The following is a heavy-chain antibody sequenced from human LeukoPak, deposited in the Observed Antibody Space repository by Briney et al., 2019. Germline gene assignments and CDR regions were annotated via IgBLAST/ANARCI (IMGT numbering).Heavy chain of an antibody. CDR3: ARIGYNHYFDY. Sequence: GASVKVSCKASGYTCTDYYLHWVRQAPGQGLEWMGWINPNSGGTNYAHTFQGRVTMTRDTSITTAYLELSRLRSDDTAVYYCARIGYNHYFDYWGQGTLVTVSS. CDR1: GYTCTDYY. J-gene: IGHJ4*02. V-gene: IGHV1-2*07. CDR2: INPNSGGT. D-gene: IGHD1-14*01.